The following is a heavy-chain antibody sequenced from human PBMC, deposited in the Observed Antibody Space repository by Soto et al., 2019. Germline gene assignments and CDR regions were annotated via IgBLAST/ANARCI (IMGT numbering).Heavy chain of an antibody. D-gene: IGHD3-10*01. Sequence: QVQLVQSGAEVKKPGSSVKVSCKTSGVSFNNNGIGWVRQAPGHGLEWRGGVRPPFRTSNYARKFQGRISITADASTGTVNMELSSLTSEDTAQYYCARVLYYGSGSYSPYGMDVWGQGTTVTVSS. CDR1: GVSFNNNG. J-gene: IGHJ6*02. V-gene: IGHV1-69*01. CDR2: VRPPFRTS. CDR3: ARVLYYGSGSYSPYGMDV.